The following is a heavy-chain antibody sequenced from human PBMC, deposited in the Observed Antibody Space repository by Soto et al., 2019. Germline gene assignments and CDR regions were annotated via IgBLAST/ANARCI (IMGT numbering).Heavy chain of an antibody. Sequence: QVQLVESGGGVVQPGRSLRLSCAASGFTFSSYGMHWVRQAPGKGLEWVAVIWYDGINKYYADSVRGRFTNSRDNSKNTLYLQMNSLRAYDTAVYYCARAREWRYPVAGIDPWGQGTLVTVS. CDR1: GFTFSSYG. V-gene: IGHV3-33*01. CDR2: IWYDGINK. D-gene: IGHD2-15*01. CDR3: ARAREWRYPVAGIDP. J-gene: IGHJ5*02.